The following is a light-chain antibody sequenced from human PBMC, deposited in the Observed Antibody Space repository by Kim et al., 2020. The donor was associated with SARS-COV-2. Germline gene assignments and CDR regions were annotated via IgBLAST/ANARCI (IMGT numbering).Light chain of an antibody. J-gene: IGLJ2*01. CDR2: RNN. V-gene: IGLV10-54*01. CDR3: SAWDSSLSAPVV. Sequence: QTATLTCTGNSNNVGNQGAAWLQQHQGQPPKLLSYRNNNRPSGISERLSASRSGNTASLTITGLQPEDEADYYCSAWDSSLSAPVVFGGGTQLTVL. CDR1: SNNVGNQG.